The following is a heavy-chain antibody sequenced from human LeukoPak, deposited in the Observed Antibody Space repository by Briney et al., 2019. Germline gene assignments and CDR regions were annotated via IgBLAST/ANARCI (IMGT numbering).Heavy chain of an antibody. CDR2: IYYSGST. J-gene: IGHJ5*02. CDR1: GGSISSSSYY. V-gene: IGHV4-39*07. D-gene: IGHD4-17*01. Sequence: SETLSLTCTVSGGSISSSSYYWGWIRQPPGKGLEWIGSIYYSGSTYYNPSLKSRVTISVDTSKNQFSLKQSSVTAADTAVYYCARDSRDHDYGDYYYNWFDPWGQGTLVTVSS. CDR3: ARDSRDHDYGDYYYNWFDP.